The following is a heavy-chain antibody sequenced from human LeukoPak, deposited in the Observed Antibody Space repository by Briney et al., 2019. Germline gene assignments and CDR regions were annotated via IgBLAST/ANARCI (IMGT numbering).Heavy chain of an antibody. V-gene: IGHV4-34*01. CDR2: INRSGST. Sequence: SETLSLTCAVYGGSFSGYYWSWIRQPPGKGLEWIGEINRSGSTNYNPSLKSRVTISVDTSKNQFSLKLSSVTAADTAVYYCARVIIGGTTSGMDVWGQGTTVTVSS. CDR3: ARVIIGGTTSGMDV. J-gene: IGHJ6*02. CDR1: GGSFSGYY. D-gene: IGHD1-1*01.